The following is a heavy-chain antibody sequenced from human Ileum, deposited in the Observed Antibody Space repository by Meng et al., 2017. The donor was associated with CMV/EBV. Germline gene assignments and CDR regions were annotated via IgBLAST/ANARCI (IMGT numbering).Heavy chain of an antibody. Sequence: QGQLQQWGAGLLKPSEPLSLTRGVYCGSFSNYYGSWIRQSPGKGLEWIGEIHPSGSTYYNPSLNSRVTMSVDTSKNQFSLNLRSVTAADTAVYYCSRGADAYKSGRSWGQGTLVTVSS. J-gene: IGHJ5*02. V-gene: IGHV4-34*01. CDR1: CGSFSNYY. D-gene: IGHD5-24*01. CDR3: SRGADAYKSGRS. CDR2: IHPSGST.